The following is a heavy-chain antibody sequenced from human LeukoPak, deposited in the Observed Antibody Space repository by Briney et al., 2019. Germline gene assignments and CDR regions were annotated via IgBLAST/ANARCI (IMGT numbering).Heavy chain of an antibody. CDR1: GFAFAEHG. J-gene: IGHJ4*02. CDR2: INWSGGST. V-gene: IGHV3-20*04. Sequence: PGGSLRLSCTASGFAFAEHGMSWVRQVPGKGLEWVFGINWSGGSTGYADPLRGRFTISRDNAKNSLYLQTDSLRAEDTALYYCARAPITSPFYFDYWGQGTLVTVSS. CDR3: ARAPITSPFYFDY. D-gene: IGHD2-2*01.